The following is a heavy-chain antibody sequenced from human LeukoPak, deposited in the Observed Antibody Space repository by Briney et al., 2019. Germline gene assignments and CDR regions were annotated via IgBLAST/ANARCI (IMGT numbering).Heavy chain of an antibody. J-gene: IGHJ4*02. D-gene: IGHD3-22*01. CDR3: AKEHLKYANDNRGSFDY. CDR2: ITRGGSP. Sequence: GGSLRLSCVASGFPFSETAMTWVRQAPGKGLEWLSVITRGGSPYYADSVKGRFTISRDNARNTVYLQLNSLRNEDTALYYCAKEHLKYANDNRGSFDYWGQGALVTVSS. CDR1: GFPFSETA. V-gene: IGHV3-23*01.